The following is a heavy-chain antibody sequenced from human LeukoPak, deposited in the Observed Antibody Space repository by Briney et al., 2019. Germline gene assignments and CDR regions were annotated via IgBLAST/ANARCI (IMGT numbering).Heavy chain of an antibody. CDR2: IKRNTQGATT. Sequence: GGSLRLSCATSGFTFNLAWMSWVRQAPGKGLEWVGRIKRNTQGATTDYAAAVKGRFTISRDDSKNTLYLQMNSLEIEDTGVYYCTTHPGYESYWGQGTLVTVSS. V-gene: IGHV3-15*01. CDR1: GFTFNLAW. D-gene: IGHD2-15*01. J-gene: IGHJ4*02. CDR3: TTHPGYESY.